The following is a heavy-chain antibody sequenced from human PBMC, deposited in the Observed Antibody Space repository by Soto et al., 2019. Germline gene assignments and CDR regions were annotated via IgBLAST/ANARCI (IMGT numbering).Heavy chain of an antibody. Sequence: GASVKVSCKASGYTFTGYYMHWVRQAPGQGLEWMGWINPNSGGTNYAQKFQGWVTMTRDTSISTAYMELSRLRSDDTAVYYCARDRTGLYSGYDSIAVLYYFDYWGQGTLVTVSS. V-gene: IGHV1-2*04. D-gene: IGHD5-12*01. CDR2: INPNSGGT. CDR1: GYTFTGYY. CDR3: ARDRTGLYSGYDSIAVLYYFDY. J-gene: IGHJ4*02.